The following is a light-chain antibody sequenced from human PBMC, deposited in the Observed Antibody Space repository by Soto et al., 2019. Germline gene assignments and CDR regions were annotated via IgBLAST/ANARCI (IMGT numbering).Light chain of an antibody. V-gene: IGKV3-20*01. CDR3: QRCARSPTWT. CDR1: QDLVSDY. CDR2: DAC. J-gene: IGKJ1*01. Sequence: EFALTQSPGTLSLAPGERATLSCRASQDLVSDYLAWYQQKPGHPPKALMFDACVSTTAIPYTCSGSGAGRSLSLDVKAVEPEDCEFDYGQRCARSPTWTVXQGTEVDVK.